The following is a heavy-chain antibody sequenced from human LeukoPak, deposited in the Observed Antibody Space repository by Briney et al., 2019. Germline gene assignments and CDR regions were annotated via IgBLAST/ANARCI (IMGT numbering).Heavy chain of an antibody. J-gene: IGHJ4*02. CDR1: GFTFSSYA. Sequence: GGALRLSCSASGFTFSSYAMHWVRQAPGKGLEYVSAISSNGATTYYADSVKGRFTISRDNSKNTLYFQMSSLRPEDTAVYYCVKIVMAGGYFDYWGQGTLVTVSS. CDR3: VKIVMAGGYFDY. V-gene: IGHV3-64*05. D-gene: IGHD3-16*01. CDR2: ISSNGATT.